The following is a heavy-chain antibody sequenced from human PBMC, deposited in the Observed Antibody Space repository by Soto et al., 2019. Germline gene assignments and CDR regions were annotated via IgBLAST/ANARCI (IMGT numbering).Heavy chain of an antibody. D-gene: IGHD1-26*01. Sequence: QVQLVESGGGVVQPGRSLRLSCAASGFTFSSYGMHWVRQAPGKWLEWVAVIWYDGSNKYYADSVKGRFTISRDNSKNTLYLQMNSLRAEDTAVYYCAREEEWELPPDIWGQGTMVTVSS. V-gene: IGHV3-33*01. CDR2: IWYDGSNK. J-gene: IGHJ3*02. CDR1: GFTFSSYG. CDR3: AREEEWELPPDI.